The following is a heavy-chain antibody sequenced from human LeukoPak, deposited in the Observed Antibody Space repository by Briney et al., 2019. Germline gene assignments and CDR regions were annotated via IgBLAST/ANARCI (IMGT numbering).Heavy chain of an antibody. CDR3: ARVSIAVACDYYYYYMDV. CDR2: ISAYNGNT. V-gene: IGHV1-18*01. CDR1: GYTFTSYG. J-gene: IGHJ6*03. D-gene: IGHD6-19*01. Sequence: ASVKVSCKASGYTFTSYGISWVRQAPGQGLEWMGWISAYNGNTNYAQKLQGRVTMTTDTSTSTAYMELRSLRSDDTAVYYCARVSIAVACDYYYYYMDVWGKGTTVTVSS.